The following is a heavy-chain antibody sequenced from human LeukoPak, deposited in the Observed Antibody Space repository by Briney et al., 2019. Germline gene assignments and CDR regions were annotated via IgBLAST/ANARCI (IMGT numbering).Heavy chain of an antibody. J-gene: IGHJ6*04. CDR3: ASDVAEPGTVYGMDV. CDR1: GGSFSGYY. Sequence: ASETLSLTCAVYGGSFSGYYWSWIRQPPGKGLEWIGEINHSGSTNYNPSLKSRVTISVAKSKNQFSLKLSSVTAADTAVFYCASDVAEPGTVYGMDVWGKGTTVTVSS. V-gene: IGHV4-34*01. CDR2: INHSGST. D-gene: IGHD6-19*01.